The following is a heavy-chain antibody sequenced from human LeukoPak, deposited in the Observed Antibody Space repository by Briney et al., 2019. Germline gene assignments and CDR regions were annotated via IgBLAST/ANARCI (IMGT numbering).Heavy chain of an antibody. J-gene: IGHJ5*02. D-gene: IGHD2-15*01. Sequence: NSSETLSLTCTVSGGSISSYYWSWIRQPPGKGLEGIGYIYYSGSTNYNPSLKSRVTISVDTYKNQFSLKLSSVTAADPAVYYCARHLRAAKSAPHNWFDPWGQGTLVTVSS. CDR3: ARHLRAAKSAPHNWFDP. CDR2: IYYSGST. CDR1: GGSISSYY. V-gene: IGHV4-59*08.